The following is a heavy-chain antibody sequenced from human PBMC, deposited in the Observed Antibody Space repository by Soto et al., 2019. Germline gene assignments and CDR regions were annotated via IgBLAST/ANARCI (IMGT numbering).Heavy chain of an antibody. V-gene: IGHV1-69*08. CDR1: GGTFSSYT. Sequence: QVQLVQSGAEVKKPGSSVKVSCKASGGTFSSYTISWVRQAPGQGLEWMGRIIPILGIANYAQKFQGRVTITADKSTSTSYMELSSLRSEDTAVYYCARDMGATSYWYFDLWGRGTLVTVSS. CDR2: IIPILGIA. D-gene: IGHD1-26*01. J-gene: IGHJ2*01. CDR3: ARDMGATSYWYFDL.